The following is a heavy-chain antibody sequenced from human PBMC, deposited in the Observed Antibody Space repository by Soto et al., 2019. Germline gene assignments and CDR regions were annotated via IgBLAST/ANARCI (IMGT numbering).Heavy chain of an antibody. CDR3: ARGQSGGDLNYYYYYGMDV. J-gene: IGHJ6*02. V-gene: IGHV3-74*01. D-gene: IGHD4-17*01. CDR2: INSDGSST. Sequence: PGGSLRLSCAASGFTFSSYWMHWVRQSPGKGLVWVSRINSDGSSTSYADSVKGRFTISRDNAKNTLYLQMNSLRAEDTAVYYCARGQSGGDLNYYYYYGMDVWGQGTTVTVS. CDR1: GFTFSSYW.